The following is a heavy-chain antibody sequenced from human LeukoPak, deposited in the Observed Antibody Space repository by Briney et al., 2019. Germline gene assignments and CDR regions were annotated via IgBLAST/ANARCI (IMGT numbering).Heavy chain of an antibody. J-gene: IGHJ5*02. V-gene: IGHV4-4*07. CDR1: GGSISSYY. Sequence: SETLSLTCTVSGGSISSYYWSWIRQPAGKGLEWIGRIYSSGSTNYNPSLKSRVTISVDKSKNQFSLKLSSVTAADTAVYYCARERRTAMSYNWFDPWGQGTPVTVSS. CDR3: ARERRTAMSYNWFDP. CDR2: IYSSGST. D-gene: IGHD5-18*01.